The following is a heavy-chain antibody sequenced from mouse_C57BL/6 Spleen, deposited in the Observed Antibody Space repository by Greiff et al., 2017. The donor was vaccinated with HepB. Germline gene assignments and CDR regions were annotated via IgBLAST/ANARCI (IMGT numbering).Heavy chain of an antibody. CDR1: GYTFTSYW. J-gene: IGHJ2*01. CDR2: IYPSDSET. V-gene: IGHV1-61*01. CDR3: ARSSYFGSSSCYFDY. Sequence: QVQLQQPGAELVRPGSSVKLSCKASGYTFTSYWMDWVKQRPGQGLEWIGNIYPSDSETHYNQKFKDKATLTADKSSSTAYMQLRGLTSEDSAVYYCARSSYFGSSSCYFDYWCQGTTLTVA. D-gene: IGHD1-1*01.